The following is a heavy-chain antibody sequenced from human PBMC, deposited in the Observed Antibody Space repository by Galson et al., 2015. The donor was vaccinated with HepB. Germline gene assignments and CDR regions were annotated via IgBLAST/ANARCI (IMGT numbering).Heavy chain of an antibody. V-gene: IGHV3-48*01. D-gene: IGHD4-11*01. CDR1: GFTFSPYS. Sequence: SLRLSCAASGFTFSPYSMNWVRQAPGKGLEWVSYISSSSSTIYYADSVKGRFTISRDNAKNSLYLQMNSLRAEDTAMYYCARAGYSNYGAVDYWGQGTLVTVSS. J-gene: IGHJ4*02. CDR3: ARAGYSNYGAVDY. CDR2: ISSSSSTI.